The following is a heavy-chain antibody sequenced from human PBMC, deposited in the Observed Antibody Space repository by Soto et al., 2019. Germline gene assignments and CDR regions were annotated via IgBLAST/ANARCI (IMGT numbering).Heavy chain of an antibody. CDR2: ISYDGSNK. Sequence: GGSLRLSCAASGFTFSSYGMHWVRQAPGKGLEWVAVISYDGSNKYYADSVKGRFTISRDNSKHTLYLQMNSLRAEDTAVYYCAKRPPGVYRYGKDHYYCGMDVWGQGTTVTVSS. CDR1: GFTFSSYG. CDR3: AKRPPGVYRYGKDHYYCGMDV. D-gene: IGHD6-13*01. J-gene: IGHJ6*02. V-gene: IGHV3-30*18.